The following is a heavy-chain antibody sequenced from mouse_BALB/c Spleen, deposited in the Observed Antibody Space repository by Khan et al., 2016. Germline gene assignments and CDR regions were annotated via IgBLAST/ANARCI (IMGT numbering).Heavy chain of an antibody. CDR2: ISYSGST. D-gene: IGHD2-4*01. CDR3: ARGDYDGTYYAMDY. CDR1: GYSITSDYA. Sequence: EVQLQESGPGLVKPSQSLSLTCTVTGYSITSDYAWNWIRQFPGNKLEWMGYISYSGSTSYNPSLKSRISITRATSKNQFFLQLNSVTTEDTATYYCARGDYDGTYYAMDYWGQGTSVTVSS. J-gene: IGHJ4*01. V-gene: IGHV3-2*02.